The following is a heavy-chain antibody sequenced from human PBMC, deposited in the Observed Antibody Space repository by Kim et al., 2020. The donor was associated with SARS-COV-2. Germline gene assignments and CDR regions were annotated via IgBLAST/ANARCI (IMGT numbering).Heavy chain of an antibody. V-gene: IGHV3-23*01. CDR2: ISNSGGRT. CDR1: GFTFSTYA. Sequence: GGSLRLSCAASGFTFSTYAMSWVRQAPGKGLAWVADISNSGGRTYYADSVKGRFTISRDNSKNTVYLQMNSLRGEDTAVYYCAKEGAWADTSGYNAFDIWGHGTMVTVSS. CDR3: AKEGAWADTSGYNAFDI. D-gene: IGHD3-22*01. J-gene: IGHJ3*02.